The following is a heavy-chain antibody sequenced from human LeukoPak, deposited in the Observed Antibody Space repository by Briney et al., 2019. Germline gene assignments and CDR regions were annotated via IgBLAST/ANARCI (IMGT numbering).Heavy chain of an antibody. D-gene: IGHD1-26*01. CDR1: GFTFSSYE. V-gene: IGHV3-48*03. J-gene: IGHJ4*02. Sequence: GGSLRLSCAASGFTFSSYEMNWVRQAPGKGLEWISYISSGAGTKYYADSVKGRFTISRDNAKNSLYLQMNSLRAEDTAVYYCARREGGPSGYWGQGTLVTVSS. CDR3: ARREGGPSGY. CDR2: ISSGAGTK.